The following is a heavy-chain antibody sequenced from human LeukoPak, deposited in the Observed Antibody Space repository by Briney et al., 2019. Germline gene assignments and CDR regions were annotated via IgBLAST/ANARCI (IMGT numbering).Heavy chain of an antibody. Sequence: SETLSLTCAVYGGSFCGYYWSWIRQPPGKGLERIGEINHSGSTNYNASLKSRVTISVDTSKNQFYLKLSSLTAADTAVYYCARETAQKGAHYMDVWGKGTTVTISS. CDR1: GGSFCGYY. J-gene: IGHJ6*03. CDR2: INHSGST. D-gene: IGHD3-16*01. V-gene: IGHV4-34*01. CDR3: ARETAQKGAHYMDV.